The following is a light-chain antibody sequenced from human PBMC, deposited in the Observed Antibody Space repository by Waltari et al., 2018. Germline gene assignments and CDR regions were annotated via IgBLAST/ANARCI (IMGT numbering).Light chain of an antibody. J-gene: IGLJ1*01. Sequence: SALTLLTHPSAAPGQPIPILCTGTSRDGGGYGCVSLFQHHPAQAPNVMFYGISNRPAGVADRFASSTSGAAASLTIAGRQDEDEDDYYCSSYTSSNTFVFGAGTKVTVL. V-gene: IGLV2-14*01. CDR3: SSYTSSNTFV. CDR2: GIS. CDR1: SRDGGGYGC.